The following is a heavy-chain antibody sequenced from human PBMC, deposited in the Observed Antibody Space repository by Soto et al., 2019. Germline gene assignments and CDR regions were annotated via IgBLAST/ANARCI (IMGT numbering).Heavy chain of an antibody. CDR2: INPGDSDT. Sequence: PGESLKISCKGSGYSFTSYWIRWVRQMPGKGMEWMGIINPGDSDTRYSPYFQGQVTISADKSISTAYLQWSSLKASDNDMYYCAMIAVAGTDRYNQCKPWGQGTRVTVSS. CDR3: AMIAVAGTDRYNQCKP. CDR1: GYSFTSYW. J-gene: IGHJ5*02. D-gene: IGHD6-19*01. V-gene: IGHV5-51*01.